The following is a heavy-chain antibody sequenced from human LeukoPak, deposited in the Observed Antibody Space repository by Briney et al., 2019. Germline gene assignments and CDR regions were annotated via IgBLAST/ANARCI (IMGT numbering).Heavy chain of an antibody. CDR3: AKVAPKAPGMGAFDI. CDR1: GFTVSSNY. Sequence: GGSLRLSCAASGFTVSSNYMSWVRQAPGKGLEWVSAISGSGGSTYYADSVKGRFTISRDNSKNTLYLQMNSLRAEDTAVYYCAKVAPKAPGMGAFDIWGQGTMVTVSS. CDR2: ISGSGGST. V-gene: IGHV3-23*01. D-gene: IGHD1-14*01. J-gene: IGHJ3*02.